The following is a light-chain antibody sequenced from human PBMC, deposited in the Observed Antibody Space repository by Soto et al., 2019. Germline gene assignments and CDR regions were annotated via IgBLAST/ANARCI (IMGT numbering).Light chain of an antibody. J-gene: IGKJ1*01. V-gene: IGKV3-11*01. CDR1: QSVSDY. CDR2: DAS. CDR3: QHYGSSTET. Sequence: EIVLTQSPATLSLSPGERATLSCRASQSVSDYLAWYQQEPGQPPRLLIYDASNRETGIPARFSGSGSGTEFTLTISSLEPEDFAVYYCQHYGSSTETFGQGTKVDIK.